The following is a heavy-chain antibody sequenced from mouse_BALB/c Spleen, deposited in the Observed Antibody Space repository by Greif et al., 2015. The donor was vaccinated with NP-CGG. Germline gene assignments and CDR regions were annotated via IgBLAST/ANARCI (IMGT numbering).Heavy chain of an antibody. CDR3: ARRYGSFAY. Sequence: EVKLMESGGGLVKTGGSLKLSCAASGFAFSSYDMSWVRQTPGKRLEWVAYISSGGGSTYYTDTVKGRFTISRDSAKNTLYLQMSSLKSEDTAMYYCARRYGSFAYWGQGTLVTVSA. CDR2: ISSGGGST. D-gene: IGHD2-10*02. CDR1: GFAFSSYD. J-gene: IGHJ3*01. V-gene: IGHV5-12-1*01.